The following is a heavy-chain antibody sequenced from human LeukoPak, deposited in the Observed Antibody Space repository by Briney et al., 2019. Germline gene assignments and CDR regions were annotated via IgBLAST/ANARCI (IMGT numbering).Heavy chain of an antibody. CDR1: GGSISSYY. CDR2: IYTSGST. CDR3: ARVGGEAAAALFDY. J-gene: IGHJ4*02. D-gene: IGHD6-13*01. V-gene: IGHV4-4*07. Sequence: SETLSLTCTVSGGSISSYYWSWIRQPAGKGLVWIGRIYTSGSTNYNPSLKSRVTMSVDTSKNQFSLKLSSVTAADTAVYYCARVGGEAAAALFDYWGQGTLVTVSS.